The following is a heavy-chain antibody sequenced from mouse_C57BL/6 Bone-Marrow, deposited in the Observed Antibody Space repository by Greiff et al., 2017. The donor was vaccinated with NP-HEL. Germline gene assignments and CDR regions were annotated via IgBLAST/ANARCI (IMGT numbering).Heavy chain of an antibody. V-gene: IGHV5-17*01. J-gene: IGHJ1*03. D-gene: IGHD2-2*01. CDR1: GFTFSDYG. CDR2: ISSGSSTI. CDR3: ASTMLTPYWYFDV. Sequence: EVKLVESGGGLVKPGGSLKLSCAASGFTFSDYGMHWVRQAPEKGLEWVAYISSGSSTIYYADTVKGRFTISRDNAKNTLFLQMTSLRSEGTAMYYCASTMLTPYWYFDVWGTGTTVTVSS.